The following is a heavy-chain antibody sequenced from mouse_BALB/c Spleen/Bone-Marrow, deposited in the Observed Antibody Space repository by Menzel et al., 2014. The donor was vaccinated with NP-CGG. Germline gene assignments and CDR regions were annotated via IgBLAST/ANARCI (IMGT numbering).Heavy chain of an antibody. CDR2: INPYNDGT. Sequence: VQLQQSGPELVKPGASVKMSCKASGYTFTSYVMHWVKQKPGQGLEWVGYINPYNDGTKYNEKFKGKATLTSDKSSSTAYMELSSLTSEDSAVYYCTRGVYYDYDEGAMDYWGQGSSVNDSS. V-gene: IGHV1-14*01. J-gene: IGHJ4*01. D-gene: IGHD2-4*01. CDR3: TRGVYYDYDEGAMDY. CDR1: GYTFTSYV.